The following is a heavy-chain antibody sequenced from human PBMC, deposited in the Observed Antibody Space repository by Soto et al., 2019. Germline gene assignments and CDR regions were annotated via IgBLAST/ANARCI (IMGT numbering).Heavy chain of an antibody. J-gene: IGHJ4*02. V-gene: IGHV3-23*01. D-gene: IGHD3-22*01. Sequence: GGSLRLSCAASGFTFSSYAMSWVRQAPGKGLEWVSAISGSGGSTYYADSVKGRFTISRDNSKNTLYLQMNSLRAEDTAVYYCAKGYHYYDSSGYLYYWGQGTLVTVSS. CDR1: GFTFSSYA. CDR3: AKGYHYYDSSGYLYY. CDR2: ISGSGGST.